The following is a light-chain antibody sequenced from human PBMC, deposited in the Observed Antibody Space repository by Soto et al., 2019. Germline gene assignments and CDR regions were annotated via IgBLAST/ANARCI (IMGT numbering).Light chain of an antibody. J-gene: IGKJ4*01. CDR2: GAS. Sequence: EIVMTQSPATLSVSPGERATLSCRASQSVSSNLAWNQQKPGQAPRLLIYGASTRATGIPARFSGSGSGTEFTLTISSLQSEDFAVYYCQQYNNWPALTFGGGTKVDIK. CDR3: QQYNNWPALT. V-gene: IGKV3-15*01. CDR1: QSVSSN.